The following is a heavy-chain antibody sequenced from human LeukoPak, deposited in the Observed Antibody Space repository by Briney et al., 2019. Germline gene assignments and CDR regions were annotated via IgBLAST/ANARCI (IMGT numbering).Heavy chain of an antibody. CDR3: ARDFSYDILTGYYPYYYYGMDV. V-gene: IGHV3-21*01. Sequence: GGSLRLSCAASGFTFSSYSMNWVRQAPGKGLEWVSSISSSSSYIYYADSVKGRFTLSRDNAKNSLYLQMNSVRAEHTAVYYCARDFSYDILTGYYPYYYYGMDVWSQGTTVTV. D-gene: IGHD3-9*01. CDR2: ISSSSSYI. J-gene: IGHJ6*02. CDR1: GFTFSSYS.